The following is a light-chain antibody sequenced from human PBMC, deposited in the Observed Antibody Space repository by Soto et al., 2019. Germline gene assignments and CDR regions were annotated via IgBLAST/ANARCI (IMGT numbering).Light chain of an antibody. V-gene: IGKV1-39*01. J-gene: IGKJ1*01. Sequence: DIQMTQSPSSLSASVGDRVTMTCRASQSISNYLNWYQQKPGKAPKLLIYAASSLDSGVPSRFSGSGSGTDFTVIINSLQPEDFATYYCQQSYSTPPTFGQGTKVEIK. CDR1: QSISNY. CDR3: QQSYSTPPT. CDR2: AAS.